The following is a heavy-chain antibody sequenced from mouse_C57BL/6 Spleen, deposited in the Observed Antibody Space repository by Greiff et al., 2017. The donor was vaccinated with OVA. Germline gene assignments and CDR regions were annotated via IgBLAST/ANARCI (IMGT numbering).Heavy chain of an antibody. J-gene: IGHJ4*01. V-gene: IGHV1-85*01. CDR2: IYPRDGST. CDR3: AREGSYTVVSTDAMDY. Sequence: QVQLQPSGPELVKPGASVKLSCKASGYTFTSYAINWVKQRPGQGLEWIGWIYPRDGSTKYNEKFKGKATLPVDTSSSTAYMELHSLTSEDSAVYFCAREGSYTVVSTDAMDYWGQGTSVTVSS. D-gene: IGHD1-1*01. CDR1: GYTFTSYA.